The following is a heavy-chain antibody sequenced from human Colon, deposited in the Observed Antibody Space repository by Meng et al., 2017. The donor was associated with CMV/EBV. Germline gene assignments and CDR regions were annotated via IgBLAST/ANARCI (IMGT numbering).Heavy chain of an antibody. J-gene: IGHJ4*02. D-gene: IGHD6-6*01. CDR1: GYTFTSYD. Sequence: KASGYTFTSYDINWVRQDTGQGLEWMGWMNPNSGNTGYAQKFQGRVTMTRNTSISTAYMELSSLRSEDTAVYYCARAFEYSSSAGSYWGQGTLVTVSS. CDR2: MNPNSGNT. CDR3: ARAFEYSSSAGSY. V-gene: IGHV1-8*01.